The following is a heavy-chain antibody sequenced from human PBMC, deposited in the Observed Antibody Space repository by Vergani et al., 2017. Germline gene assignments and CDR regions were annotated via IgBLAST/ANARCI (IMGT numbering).Heavy chain of an antibody. D-gene: IGHD2-2*01. Sequence: QLQLQESDPGLVKPSETLSLTCTVSGGSISSSSYYWGWIRQPPGKGLEWIGSIYYSGSTYYNPSLKSRVTISVDTSKNQFSLKLSSVTAADTAVYYCARQLGVYCSSTSCYAAYFDYWGQGTLVTVSS. V-gene: IGHV4-39*01. CDR3: ARQLGVYCSSTSCYAAYFDY. CDR2: IYYSGST. CDR1: GGSISSSSYY. J-gene: IGHJ4*02.